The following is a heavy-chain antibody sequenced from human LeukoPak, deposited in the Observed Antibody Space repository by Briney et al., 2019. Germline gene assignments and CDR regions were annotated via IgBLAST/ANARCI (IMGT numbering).Heavy chain of an antibody. CDR3: ARGASGLYYDSGNYYNSDYFDY. J-gene: IGHJ4*02. Sequence: PGGSLRLSCAASGFTFSRYWMTWVRQAPGKGLEWVANIKQDESEKYYVDSVKGRFTISRDNAKNSLYLQMNSLRADDTAVYYCARGASGLYYDSGNYYNSDYFDYWGQGTLVIVSS. D-gene: IGHD3-10*01. CDR2: IKQDESEK. CDR1: GFTFSRYW. V-gene: IGHV3-7*03.